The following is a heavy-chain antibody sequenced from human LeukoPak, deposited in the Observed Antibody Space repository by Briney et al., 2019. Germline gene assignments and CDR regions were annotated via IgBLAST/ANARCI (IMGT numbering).Heavy chain of an antibody. D-gene: IGHD5-12*01. V-gene: IGHV3-20*04. CDR3: ARDPVTTGGYDPRFDY. Sequence: GGSLRLSCAASGFTFSSYGMHWVRQAPGKGLEWVSGINWNGGSTGYADSVKGRFTISRDNAKNSLYLQMNSLRAEDTALYYCARDPVTTGGYDPRFDYWGQGTLVTVSS. CDR1: GFTFSSYG. J-gene: IGHJ4*02. CDR2: INWNGGST.